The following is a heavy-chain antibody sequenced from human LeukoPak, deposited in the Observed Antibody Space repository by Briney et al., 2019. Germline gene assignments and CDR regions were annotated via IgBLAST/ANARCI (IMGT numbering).Heavy chain of an antibody. V-gene: IGHV3-48*01. Sequence: GGSLRLSCAASGFTFGTYSMDWVRQAPGKGLEWVSYISSSSSTIYYADSVKGRFTISRDNSKNTLYLQMNSLRAEDTAVYHCAKESLDYSNSLVDYWGQGTLVTVSS. D-gene: IGHD4-11*01. CDR2: ISSSSSTI. CDR3: AKESLDYSNSLVDY. CDR1: GFTFGTYS. J-gene: IGHJ4*02.